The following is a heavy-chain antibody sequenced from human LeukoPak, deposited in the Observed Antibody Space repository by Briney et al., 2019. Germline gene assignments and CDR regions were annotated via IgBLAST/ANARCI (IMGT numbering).Heavy chain of an antibody. J-gene: IGHJ4*02. CDR3: AKSREMATKGFDY. Sequence: HPGGSLRLSCAASGFTFSSYAMSWVRQAPGKGLEWVSAISGSGGSTYYADSVKGRFTISRDNSKNTLYLQMNSLRAEDTAVYYCAKSREMATKGFDYWGQGTLVTVSS. V-gene: IGHV3-23*01. D-gene: IGHD5-24*01. CDR2: ISGSGGST. CDR1: GFTFSSYA.